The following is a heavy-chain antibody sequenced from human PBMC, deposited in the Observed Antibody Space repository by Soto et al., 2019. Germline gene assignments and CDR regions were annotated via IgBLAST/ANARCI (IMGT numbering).Heavy chain of an antibody. CDR3: ARRYDY. Sequence: PSETLSLTCTVSGGSISSYSWSWIRQPPGKGLEWIGYIYYSGSTNYNPSLKSRVTISVDTSKNQFSLKLSSVTAADTAVYYCARRYDYWGQGTLVTVSS. CDR1: GGSISSYS. CDR2: IYYSGST. V-gene: IGHV4-59*08. J-gene: IGHJ4*02.